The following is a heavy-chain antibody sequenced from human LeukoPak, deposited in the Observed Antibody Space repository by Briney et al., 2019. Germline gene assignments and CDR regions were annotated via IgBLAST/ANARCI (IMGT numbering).Heavy chain of an antibody. CDR2: IYYTGST. CDR1: GGSMSTYY. D-gene: IGHD1-14*01. CDR3: AGMRITTPTVRTLDY. J-gene: IGHJ4*02. V-gene: IGHV4-59*01. Sequence: SETLSLTCTVSGGSMSTYYWTWIRQPPGKGLECIGFIYYTGSTNYNPSLKSRVTISVDTSKNQFSLKLSSVTAADTAVYYCAGMRITTPTVRTLDYWGQGTLVTVSS.